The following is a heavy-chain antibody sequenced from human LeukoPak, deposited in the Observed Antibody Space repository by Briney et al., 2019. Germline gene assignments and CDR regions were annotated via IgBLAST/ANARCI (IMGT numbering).Heavy chain of an antibody. CDR2: IYYSGST. J-gene: IGHJ2*01. V-gene: IGHV4-30-4*08. D-gene: IGHD3-22*01. CDR3: ARDRAMIVPGSTGYFDL. CDR1: GGSISSGGYY. Sequence: PSQTLSLTCTVSGGSISSGGYYWSWIRQPPGKGLEWIGYIYYSGSTYYNPSLKSRVTISVDTSKNQFSLKLSSVTAADTAVYYCARDRAMIVPGSTGYFDLWGRGTLVTVSS.